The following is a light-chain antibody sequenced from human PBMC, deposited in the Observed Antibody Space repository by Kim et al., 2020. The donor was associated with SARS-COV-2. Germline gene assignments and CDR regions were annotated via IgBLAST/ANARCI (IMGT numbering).Light chain of an antibody. CDR3: QQSYTTPPLT. V-gene: IGKV1-39*01. CDR2: AAS. Sequence: SVGDRVTITCRASQSIGVYLNWYQQKPGKAPNLLISAASSLRSGVPSRFRGSGSGTDFTLTISSLQPEDFATYFCQQSYTTPPLTFGEGTKVEIK. CDR1: QSIGVY. J-gene: IGKJ4*01.